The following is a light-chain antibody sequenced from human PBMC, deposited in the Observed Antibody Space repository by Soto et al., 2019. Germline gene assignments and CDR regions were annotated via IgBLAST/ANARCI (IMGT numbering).Light chain of an antibody. Sequence: DIPMTQSPSSLSASVGDRVTITCRASQTISTYLSWFQQIPGKAPKLLIYAASSLQSGVPSRFSAGGSGTDFTLTISSLRPEDFATYYCQQSYSTPFTFGQGTNLEIK. CDR1: QTISTY. V-gene: IGKV1-39*01. CDR2: AAS. J-gene: IGKJ2*01. CDR3: QQSYSTPFT.